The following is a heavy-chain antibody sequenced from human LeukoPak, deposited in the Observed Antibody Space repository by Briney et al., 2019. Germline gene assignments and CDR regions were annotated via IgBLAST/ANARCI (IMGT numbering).Heavy chain of an antibody. CDR3: AGDGFLGPVTAYLDY. Sequence: GGSLRLSCAAPGFTFSSYAMPWVRQAPGKGLVWVSRVKSDGSSTSYADSVKGRFTISRDNARNTLYLQMNSLRAEDTAVYYCAGDGFLGPVTAYLDYWGQGTPVTVSS. CDR1: GFTFSSYA. D-gene: IGHD2-21*02. V-gene: IGHV3-74*01. CDR2: VKSDGSST. J-gene: IGHJ4*02.